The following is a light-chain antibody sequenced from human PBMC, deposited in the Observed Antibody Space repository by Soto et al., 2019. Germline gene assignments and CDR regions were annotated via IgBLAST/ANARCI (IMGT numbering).Light chain of an antibody. Sequence: QSVLTQPPSVSAAPGQKVSISCSGSSSNIGDNYVSWYQQFPGTAPKLLIYDNNTRPSGIPDRFSGSASGTSATLGITGLQTGDEADYYCGTWDTSLSAGVFGGGTQLTVL. J-gene: IGLJ2*01. CDR1: SSNIGDNY. CDR3: GTWDTSLSAGV. V-gene: IGLV1-51*01. CDR2: DNN.